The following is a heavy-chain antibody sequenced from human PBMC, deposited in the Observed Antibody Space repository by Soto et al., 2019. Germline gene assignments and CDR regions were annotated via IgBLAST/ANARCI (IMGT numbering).Heavy chain of an antibody. Sequence: QITLKESGPTLVKPTQTLTLTCTFSGFSLSTSGVGVGWIRQPPGKALEWLALIYWDDDKRYSPSLKSRFTISNDTTKNQVLHTMTNMDHVDTATYYCAHSPGLRYFDLFAVGWFDPWGQGTLVTVSS. CDR3: AHSPGLRYFDLFAVGWFDP. V-gene: IGHV2-5*02. J-gene: IGHJ5*02. CDR2: IYWDDDK. D-gene: IGHD3-9*01. CDR1: GFSLSTSGVG.